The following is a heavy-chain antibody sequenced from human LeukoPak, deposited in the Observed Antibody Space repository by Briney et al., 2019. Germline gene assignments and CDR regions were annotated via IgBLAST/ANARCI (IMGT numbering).Heavy chain of an antibody. CDR3: VKGPQVGDGYHPDY. Sequence: PWDSLRLSCAASGFSLGEYAMNWVRQAPGKGPEWVSAISGSSTYYSDSVKGRFTISRDTSKTTVYLQMNVLREDDTALYYCVKGPQVGDGYHPDYWGQGTLVTVS. J-gene: IGHJ4*02. D-gene: IGHD5-18*01. V-gene: IGHV3-23*05. CDR2: ISGSST. CDR1: GFSLGEYA.